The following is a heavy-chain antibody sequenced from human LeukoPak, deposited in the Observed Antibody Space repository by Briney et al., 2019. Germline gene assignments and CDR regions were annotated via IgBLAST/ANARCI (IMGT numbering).Heavy chain of an antibody. D-gene: IGHD5-18*01. CDR2: IKSKANSYAT. CDR1: GFTFSDST. Sequence: GGSLRLSCAASGFTFSDSTMHWVRQASGKGLEWVGRIKSKANSYATVYAASVKGRVTISRDDSKNTAHLQMNSLKTEDTAVYYCTRRVPNGNSYDLDAFDIWGQGTMVTVSS. J-gene: IGHJ3*02. V-gene: IGHV3-73*01. CDR3: TRRVPNGNSYDLDAFDI.